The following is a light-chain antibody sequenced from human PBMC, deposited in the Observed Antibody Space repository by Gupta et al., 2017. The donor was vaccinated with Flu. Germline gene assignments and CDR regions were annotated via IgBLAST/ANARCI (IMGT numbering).Light chain of an antibody. J-gene: IGLJ2*01. CDR1: RSDIGGYNY. CDR2: EGT. CDR3: SSYAGNNNL. V-gene: IGLV2-8*01. Sequence: QSATISCTGTRSDIGGYNYGSGYQQYPGKAPKLMIYEGTKRPSGAPDRFSGSKSGNTASLTVSVLRAEDEAYYYCSSYAGNNNLFGGGTKLTVL.